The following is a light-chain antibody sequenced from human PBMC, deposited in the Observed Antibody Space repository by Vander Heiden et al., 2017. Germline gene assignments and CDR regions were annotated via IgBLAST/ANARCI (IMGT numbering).Light chain of an antibody. Sequence: QSVLTQPPSVSAAPGQKVTISCSGSSSNIGNNYVSWYQQVPGTAPHLLIYDNNKRPSGIPARFSASKSGTSATLGITGPQTGDEADYYCGTWDSRLSAVVFGTGTKVTVL. J-gene: IGLJ1*01. V-gene: IGLV1-51*01. CDR3: GTWDSRLSAVV. CDR1: SSNIGNNY. CDR2: DNN.